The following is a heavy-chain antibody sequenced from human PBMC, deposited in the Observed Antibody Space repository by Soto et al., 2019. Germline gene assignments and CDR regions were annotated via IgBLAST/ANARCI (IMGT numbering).Heavy chain of an antibody. CDR2: TNSGGTVA. CDR3: AISTGGFGGLFVVPSDY. J-gene: IGHJ4*02. V-gene: IGHV3-23*01. CDR1: GFTYESYA. D-gene: IGHD3-16*02. Sequence: EVQLLESGGGLVQPGGSLRLSCAASGFTYESYAMSWVRQAPGKGLGWVSGTNSGGTVAHYADSVKGRFAISRDNSKNTLSLEMNSLRADDTGLYYCAISTGGFGGLFVVPSDYWGQGTLVTVSS.